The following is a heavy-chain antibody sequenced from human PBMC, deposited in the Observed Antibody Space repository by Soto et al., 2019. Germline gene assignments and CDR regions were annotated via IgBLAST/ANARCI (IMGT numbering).Heavy chain of an antibody. D-gene: IGHD6-13*01. V-gene: IGHV3-23*01. Sequence: EVQLLESGGGLVQPGGSLRLSCAASGFTLSSYSMSWVRQAPGKGLEWVSAISGSGGSTYYADSVKGRSTISRDNYKNALYLPMNSLRAEDTAVYYCAKGSSSWYLADDGGQVTLVTVSS. J-gene: IGHJ4*02. CDR1: GFTLSSYS. CDR3: AKGSSSWYLADD. CDR2: ISGSGGST.